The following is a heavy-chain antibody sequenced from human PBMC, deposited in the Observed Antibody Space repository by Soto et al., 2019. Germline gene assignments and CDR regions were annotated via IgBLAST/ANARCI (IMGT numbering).Heavy chain of an antibody. CDR2: MNPNSGNT. Sequence: ASVKVSCKASGYTFTRYDINWVRQATGQGFEYLGWMNPNSGNTGYVKKFQGRVTMTRDTSMSTAYMELSSLRSEDTAVYYCASLHDVFCFASEMATTGLHTLAQLDP. V-gene: IGHV1-8*01. J-gene: IGHJ5*02. D-gene: IGHD2-21*01. CDR3: ASLHDVFCFASEMATTGLHTLAQLDP. CDR1: GYTFTRYD.